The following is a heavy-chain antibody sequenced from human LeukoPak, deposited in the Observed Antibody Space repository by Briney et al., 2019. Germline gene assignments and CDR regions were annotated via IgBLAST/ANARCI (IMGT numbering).Heavy chain of an antibody. D-gene: IGHD5-12*01. Sequence: GASVKVSCKASGYTFTSYAMNWVRQAPGQGLGWMGWINTNTGNPTYAQGFTGRFVFSLDTSVSTAYLQISSLKAEDTAVYYCARKGATIADYYYYYYMDVWGKGTTVTVSS. CDR3: ARKGATIADYYYYYYMDV. J-gene: IGHJ6*03. CDR1: GYTFTSYA. V-gene: IGHV7-4-1*02. CDR2: INTNTGNP.